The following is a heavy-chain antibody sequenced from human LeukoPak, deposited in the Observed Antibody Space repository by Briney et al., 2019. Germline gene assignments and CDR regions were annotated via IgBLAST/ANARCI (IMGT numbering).Heavy chain of an antibody. Sequence: GSLRLSCAASGFTFSTYNMNWVRQAPGKGLEWVSSISSSSSYIYYADSLMGRFTISRDNAKNSLYLQMNSLRAEDTAVYYCARDQESSGWGYWGQGTLVTVSS. V-gene: IGHV3-21*01. CDR1: GFTFSTYN. CDR2: ISSSSSYI. CDR3: ARDQESSGWGY. D-gene: IGHD1-26*01. J-gene: IGHJ4*02.